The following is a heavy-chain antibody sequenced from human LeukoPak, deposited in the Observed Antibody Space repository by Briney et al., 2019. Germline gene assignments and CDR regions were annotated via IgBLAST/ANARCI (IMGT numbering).Heavy chain of an antibody. CDR2: ISGSGGST. CDR1: GFTFSSYA. J-gene: IGHJ4*02. Sequence: GGSLRLSCAASGFTFSSYAMSWVRQAPGKGLEWVSAISGSGGSTYYADSVKGRFTISRDNSKNTLYLQMNSLRTEDTALYYCAKDDGATTYYFDYWGQGTLVTVSS. CDR3: AKDDGATTYYFDY. D-gene: IGHD1-26*01. V-gene: IGHV3-23*01.